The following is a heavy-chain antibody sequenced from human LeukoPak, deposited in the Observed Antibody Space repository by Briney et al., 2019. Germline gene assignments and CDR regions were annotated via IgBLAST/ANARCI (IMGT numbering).Heavy chain of an antibody. Sequence: GASVKVSCKASGYTFTSYYMHWVRQAPGQGLEWMGIINPSGGSTSYAQKFQGRVTMTRDTSTSTVYMELSSLRSEDTAVYYCTRVPTYYDSSGYYSTDAFDIWGQGTMVTVSS. CDR1: GYTFTSYY. CDR3: TRVPTYYDSSGYYSTDAFDI. CDR2: INPSGGST. V-gene: IGHV1-46*01. J-gene: IGHJ3*02. D-gene: IGHD3-22*01.